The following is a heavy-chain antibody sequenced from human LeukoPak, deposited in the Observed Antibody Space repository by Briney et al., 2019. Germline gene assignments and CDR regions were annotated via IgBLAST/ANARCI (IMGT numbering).Heavy chain of an antibody. V-gene: IGHV1-18*01. CDR2: ISAYNGNT. CDR1: GGTFSNYA. J-gene: IGHJ4*02. D-gene: IGHD1-26*01. Sequence: ASVKVSFKASGGTFSNYALSWVRQAPGQGLEWMGWISAYNGNTNYAQKLQGRVTMTTDTSTSTAYMELRSLRSDDTAVYYCARRGFQELLNWGQGTLVTVSS. CDR3: ARRGFQELLN.